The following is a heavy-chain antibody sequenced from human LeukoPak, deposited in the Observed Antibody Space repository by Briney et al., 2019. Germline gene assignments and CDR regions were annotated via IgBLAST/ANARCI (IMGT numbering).Heavy chain of an antibody. V-gene: IGHV1-69*04. CDR2: IIPILGIA. CDR3: ASRRAGVNGYSYGYYFDY. CDR1: GGTFSSYA. J-gene: IGHJ4*02. Sequence: ASVKVSCKASGGTFSSYAISWVRQAPGQGLEWMGRIIPILGIANYAQKFQGRVTITADKSTSTAYMELSSLRSEDTAVYYCASRRAGVNGYSYGYYFDYWGQGTLVTVSS. D-gene: IGHD5-18*01.